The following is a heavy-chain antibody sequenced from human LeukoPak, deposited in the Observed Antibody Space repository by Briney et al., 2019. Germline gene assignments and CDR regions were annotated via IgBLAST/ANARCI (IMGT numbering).Heavy chain of an antibody. CDR3: ARDHYSSSWSYFDY. V-gene: IGHV3-23*01. D-gene: IGHD6-13*01. J-gene: IGHJ4*02. Sequence: GGSLRLSCAVSGFHFTSYAMSWVRLAPGKGLEWVSAISASGASTYYADSVKGRFTISRDNSKNTLYVQMNSLRAEDTAIYYCARDHYSSSWSYFDYWGQGTLVTVSS. CDR1: GFHFTSYA. CDR2: ISASGAST.